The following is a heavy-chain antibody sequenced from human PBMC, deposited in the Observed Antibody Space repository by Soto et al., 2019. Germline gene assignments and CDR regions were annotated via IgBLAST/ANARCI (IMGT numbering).Heavy chain of an antibody. CDR1: GGSMSSSNW. CDR3: ARAADCRGGSCYFFLDY. D-gene: IGHD2-15*01. V-gene: IGHV4-4*02. J-gene: IGHJ4*02. CDR2: THHSGRT. Sequence: PSETLSLTCTVSGGSMSSSNWWNWVRQPPGKGLEWIGETHHSGRTNYNPSLKSRVTISVDKSKNHFSLKLSSVTAADTAVYYCARAADCRGGSCYFFLDYWGQGTLVTVSS.